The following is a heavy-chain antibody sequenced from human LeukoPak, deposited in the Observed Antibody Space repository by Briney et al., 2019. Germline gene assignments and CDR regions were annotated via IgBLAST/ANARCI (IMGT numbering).Heavy chain of an antibody. CDR3: ARDSGVWGSYRTSAFDI. CDR2: IIPIFGTA. CDR1: GGTFSSYA. V-gene: IGHV1-69*05. Sequence: ASVKVSCKASGGTFSSYAISWVRQAPGQGLELMGGIIPIFGTANYAQKFQGRVTITTDESTSTAYMELSSLRSEDTAVYYCARDSGVWGSYRTSAFDIWGQGTMVTVSS. D-gene: IGHD3-16*02. J-gene: IGHJ3*02.